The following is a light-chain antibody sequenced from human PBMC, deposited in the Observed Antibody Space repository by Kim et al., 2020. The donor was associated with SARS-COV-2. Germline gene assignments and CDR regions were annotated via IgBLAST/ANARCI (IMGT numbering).Light chain of an antibody. CDR2: IAS. CDR1: ETISTY. Sequence: SDSVGDRLNITCRASETISTYLNWYQHKPGKAPILLIYIASILQSGVPSRFSGSGSVTEFTLTINNLQPEDFATYYCQQSYNTPWTFGQGTKLEI. J-gene: IGKJ1*01. V-gene: IGKV1-39*01. CDR3: QQSYNTPWT.